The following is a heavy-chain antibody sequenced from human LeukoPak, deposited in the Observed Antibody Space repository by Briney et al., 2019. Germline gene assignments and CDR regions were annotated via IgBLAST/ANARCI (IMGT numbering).Heavy chain of an antibody. CDR1: GGSISSSSYY. J-gene: IGHJ4*02. CDR2: IYYSGST. V-gene: IGHV4-39*01. Sequence: IPSETLSLTCTVSGGSISSSSYYWGWIRQPPGKGLEWIGSIYYSGSTYYNPSLKSRVTISVDTSKNQFSLKLSSVTAADTAVYYCARHPGRLFDYWGQGTLVTVSS. CDR3: ARHPGRLFDY.